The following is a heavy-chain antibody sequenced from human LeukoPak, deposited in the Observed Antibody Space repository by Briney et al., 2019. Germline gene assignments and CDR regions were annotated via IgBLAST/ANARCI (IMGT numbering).Heavy chain of an antibody. D-gene: IGHD6-19*01. Sequence: SGPALVKPTQTLTLTCTFSGFSLSTSGMCVSWIRQPPGKALEWLARIDRDDDKYYSTSLKTRLTISKDTSKNQVVLTMTNMDPVDTATYYCARSMIAVAGTYFDYWGQETLVPVSS. J-gene: IGHJ4*02. CDR2: IDRDDDK. CDR3: ARSMIAVAGTYFDY. V-gene: IGHV2-70*11. CDR1: GFSLSTSGMC.